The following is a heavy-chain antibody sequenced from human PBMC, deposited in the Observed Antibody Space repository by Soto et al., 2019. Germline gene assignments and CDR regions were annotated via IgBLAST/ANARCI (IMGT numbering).Heavy chain of an antibody. V-gene: IGHV3-74*01. D-gene: IGHD3-3*01. Sequence: GGSLRLSSAASGFTFSSYWMHWVRQAPGKGLVWVSRINSDGSSTSYADSVKGRFTISRDNAKNTLYLQMNSLRAEDTAVYYCARNYDFWSGPPHYWGQGTLVTVSS. CDR2: INSDGSST. J-gene: IGHJ4*02. CDR3: ARNYDFWSGPPHY. CDR1: GFTFSSYW.